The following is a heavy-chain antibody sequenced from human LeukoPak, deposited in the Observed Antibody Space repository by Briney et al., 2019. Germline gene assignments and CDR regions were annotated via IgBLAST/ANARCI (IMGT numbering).Heavy chain of an antibody. D-gene: IGHD2-15*01. J-gene: IGHJ3*02. CDR1: GGSISSGDYY. Sequence: PSEILSLTCTVPGGSISSGDYYWSWIRQPPGKGLEWIGYIYYSGSTYYNPSLKSRVTISVDTSNNQFSLKLSSATAADTAVYYCARDRVVAAPFDIWGQGTMVTVSS. CDR2: IYYSGST. V-gene: IGHV4-30-4*01. CDR3: ARDRVVAAPFDI.